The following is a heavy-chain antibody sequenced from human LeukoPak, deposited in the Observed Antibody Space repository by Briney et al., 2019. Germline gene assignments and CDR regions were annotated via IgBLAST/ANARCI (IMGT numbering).Heavy chain of an antibody. CDR1: GGSVSSGSYY. V-gene: IGHV4-61*01. CDR2: IYYSGST. CDR3: ARENRGSGDGHKNDH. D-gene: IGHD5-24*01. Sequence: PSETLSLTCTVSGGSVSSGSYYWSWIRQPPGKGLEWIGYIYYSGSTNYNPSLKSRVTISVDTSKNQFSLKLSSVTAADTAVYYCARENRGSGDGHKNDHWGQGTLVTVSS. J-gene: IGHJ4*02.